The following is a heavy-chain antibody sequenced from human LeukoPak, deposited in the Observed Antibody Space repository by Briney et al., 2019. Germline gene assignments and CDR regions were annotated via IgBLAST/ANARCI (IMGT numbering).Heavy chain of an antibody. Sequence: GGSLRLSCEASGFIFNNYAMSWVRQAPGKGLEWVSSISGSGASTYYADSLRGRFTISRDNSKNTLYLQMNSLRAEDTAVYHCATVNFINAFDIWGQGTMVTVSS. CDR2: ISGSGAST. D-gene: IGHD1-20*01. J-gene: IGHJ3*02. CDR1: GFIFNNYA. V-gene: IGHV3-23*01. CDR3: ATVNFINAFDI.